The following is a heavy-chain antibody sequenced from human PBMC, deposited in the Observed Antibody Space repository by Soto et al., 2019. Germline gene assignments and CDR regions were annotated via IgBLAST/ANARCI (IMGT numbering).Heavy chain of an antibody. D-gene: IGHD6-19*01. CDR1: GGSFSGYY. Sequence: QVQLQQWGAGLLKPSETLSLTCAVYGGSFSGYYWSWIRQPPGKGLEWIGEINHSGSTNYNPSLKSRVTISVDTSKNQFSLKLSSVTAADTAVYYCARAEGALLAVAGPQNYFDYWGQGTLVTVSS. CDR2: INHSGST. J-gene: IGHJ4*02. CDR3: ARAEGALLAVAGPQNYFDY. V-gene: IGHV4-34*01.